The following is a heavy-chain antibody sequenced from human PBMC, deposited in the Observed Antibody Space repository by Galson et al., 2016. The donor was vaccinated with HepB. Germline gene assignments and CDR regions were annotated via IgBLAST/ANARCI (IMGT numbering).Heavy chain of an antibody. CDR3: ARDYIMMTVTWGPDY. CDR1: GFSFSSYA. D-gene: IGHD4-17*01. J-gene: IGHJ4*02. V-gene: IGHV3-30*04. CDR2: ISYDGSYK. Sequence: SLRLSCAASGFSFSSYAMDWVRQAQGKGLEWVAVISYDGSYKFYADSVRGRFTISRDSSEDTVYLQMNSLRAEDTAVYYCARDYIMMTVTWGPDYWGQGTLVSVSS.